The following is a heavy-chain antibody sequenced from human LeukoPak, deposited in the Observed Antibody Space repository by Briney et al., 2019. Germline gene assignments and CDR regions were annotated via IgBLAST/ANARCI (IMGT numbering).Heavy chain of an antibody. CDR3: ARSSGSYFGRRYFDL. V-gene: IGHV4-34*01. CDR2: INHSGST. CDR1: GGSFSGYY. Sequence: SETLSLTCAVDGGSFSGYYWSRIRQPPGKGLEWIGDINHSGSTNYNPSLKSRVTISVDTSKNQFSLKLSSVTAADTAVYYCARSSGSYFGRRYFDLWGRGTLVTVSS. D-gene: IGHD3-10*01. J-gene: IGHJ2*01.